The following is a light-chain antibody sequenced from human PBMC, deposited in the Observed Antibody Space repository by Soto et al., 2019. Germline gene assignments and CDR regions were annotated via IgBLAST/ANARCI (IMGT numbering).Light chain of an antibody. CDR2: DVS. Sequence: QSALTQPASVSGSPGLSIAISCTGTSRDVGGYNSVSWYQQQPGKVPKLMIYDVSNRPSGVSNRFSGSKSGNTASLTISGLQAEDEGDYYCSSYTTRGSYVFGTGTKLTVL. CDR3: SSYTTRGSYV. J-gene: IGLJ1*01. V-gene: IGLV2-14*01. CDR1: SRDVGGYNS.